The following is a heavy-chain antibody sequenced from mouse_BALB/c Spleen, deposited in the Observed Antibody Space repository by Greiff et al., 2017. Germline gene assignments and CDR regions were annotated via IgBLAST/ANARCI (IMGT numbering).Heavy chain of an antibody. D-gene: IGHD1-1*01. V-gene: IGHV1-69*02. Sequence: QVQLQQPGAELVKPGASVKLSCKASGYTFTSYWMHWVKQRPGQGLEWIGEIDPSDSYTNYNQKFKGKATLTVDKSSSTAYMQLSSLTSEDSAVYYCARLRYGSSDYWGQGTTLTVSS. CDR1: GYTFTSYW. CDR2: IDPSDSYT. CDR3: ARLRYGSSDY. J-gene: IGHJ2*01.